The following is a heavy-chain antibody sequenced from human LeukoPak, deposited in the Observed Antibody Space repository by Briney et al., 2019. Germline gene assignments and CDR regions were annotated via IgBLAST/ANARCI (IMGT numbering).Heavy chain of an antibody. CDR2: IRGSGATT. D-gene: IGHD3-3*01. J-gene: IGHJ6*02. CDR1: GGSFSGYY. Sequence: ETLSLTCAVYGGSFSGYYWSWIRQAPGKGLEWVSGIRGSGATTKYADSVKGRFGISRDNSKNTLYVQMNSLRVEDTAVYYCAKGDVSGDYYYGMDVWGQGTTVTVSS. V-gene: IGHV3-23*01. CDR3: AKGDVSGDYYYGMDV.